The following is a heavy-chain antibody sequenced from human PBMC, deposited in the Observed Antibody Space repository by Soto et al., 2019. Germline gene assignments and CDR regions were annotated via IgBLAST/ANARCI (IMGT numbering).Heavy chain of an antibody. CDR3: AHALGYSGYGDYYYYGMDV. Sequence: QITLKESGPTLVKPTQTLTLTCTFSGFSLSTSGVGVGWIRQPPGKALEWLALIYWNDDKRYSLSLKSRLTITKDTSKNQVVLTMTNMDPVDTATYYCAHALGYSGYGDYYYYGMDVWGQGTTVTVSS. V-gene: IGHV2-5*01. D-gene: IGHD5-12*01. CDR1: GFSLSTSGVG. J-gene: IGHJ6*02. CDR2: IYWNDDK.